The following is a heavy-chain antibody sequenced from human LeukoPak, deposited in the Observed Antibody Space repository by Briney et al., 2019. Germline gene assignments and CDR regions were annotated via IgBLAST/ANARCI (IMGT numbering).Heavy chain of an antibody. J-gene: IGHJ3*01. CDR1: GFTFSSYA. CDR2: ISYDGSNK. CDR3: AAGAVPTGGSSLT. D-gene: IGHD3-16*01. V-gene: IGHV3-30*01. Sequence: GGSLRLSCAASGFTFSSYAMHWVRQAPGKGLEWVAVISYDGSNKYYADSVKGRFTISRDNSKNTLYLQMNSLRAEDTAVYYCAAGAVPTGGSSLTWGQGTMVTVYS.